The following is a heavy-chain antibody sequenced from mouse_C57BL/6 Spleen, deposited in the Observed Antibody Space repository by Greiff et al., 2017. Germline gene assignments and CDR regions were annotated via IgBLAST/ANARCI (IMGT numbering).Heavy chain of an antibody. CDR3: ARGITTVVGGFAY. CDR2: ISSGGSYT. Sequence: EVQLVESGGDLVKPGGSLKLSCAASGFTFSSYGMSWVRQTPDKRLEWVATISSGGSYTYYPDSVKGRFTISRDNAKNTLYLQMSSLKSEDTAMYYCARGITTVVGGFAYWGQGILVTVSA. CDR1: GFTFSSYG. J-gene: IGHJ3*01. V-gene: IGHV5-6*01. D-gene: IGHD1-1*01.